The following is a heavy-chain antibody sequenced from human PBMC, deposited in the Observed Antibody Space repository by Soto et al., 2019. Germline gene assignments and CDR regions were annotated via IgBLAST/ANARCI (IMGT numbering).Heavy chain of an antibody. V-gene: IGHV1-8*01. CDR1: GYTFTSYD. D-gene: IGHD2-15*01. J-gene: IGHJ5*02. Sequence: QVQLVQSGAEVKKPGASVKVSCKASGYTFTSYDINWVRQATGQGLEWMGWMNPNSGNTGYAQKFQGRVTMTRNTSISTAYIELSSLRSEDTAVYYCARGSRYCSGGSCYGHWFDPWGQGTLVTVSS. CDR3: ARGSRYCSGGSCYGHWFDP. CDR2: MNPNSGNT.